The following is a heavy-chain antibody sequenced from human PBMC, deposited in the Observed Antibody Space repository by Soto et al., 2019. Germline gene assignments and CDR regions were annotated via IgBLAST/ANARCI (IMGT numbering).Heavy chain of an antibody. CDR2: ISDDASNK. Sequence: PGGSLRLSCAASGFTFSSYGMHWVRQAPGKGLEWVAGISDDASNKYYAYSVKVRCTISRDNSKNTLYLQMNMLRAEDTAVYYCAKDGGGIATYYGMDVWGQGTTVTVSS. V-gene: IGHV3-30*18. CDR1: GFTFSSYG. D-gene: IGHD6-13*01. J-gene: IGHJ6*02. CDR3: AKDGGGIATYYGMDV.